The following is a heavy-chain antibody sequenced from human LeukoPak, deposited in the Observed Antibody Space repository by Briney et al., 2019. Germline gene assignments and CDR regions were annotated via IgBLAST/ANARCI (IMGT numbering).Heavy chain of an antibody. CDR1: GGSFSGYY. J-gene: IGHJ6*03. D-gene: IGHD3-22*01. Sequence: SETLSLTCAVYGGSFSGYYWSWIRQPPGKGLEWIGEINHSGSTNYNPSLKSRVTISVDTSKNQFSLKLSSVTAADTAVYYCARGYYDSSGYYWYYMDVWGKGTTVTVSS. CDR3: ARGYYDSSGYYWYYMDV. CDR2: INHSGST. V-gene: IGHV4-34*01.